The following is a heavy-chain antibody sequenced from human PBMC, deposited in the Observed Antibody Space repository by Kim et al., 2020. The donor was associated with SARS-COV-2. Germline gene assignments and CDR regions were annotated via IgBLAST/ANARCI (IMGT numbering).Heavy chain of an antibody. J-gene: IGHJ1*01. CDR2: IKQDGSEK. D-gene: IGHD1-26*01. CDR3: ASSRVRGSYFPTEYFQH. Sequence: GGSLRLSCAASGFTFSSYWMSWVRQAPGKGLEWVANIKQDGSEKYYVDSVKGRFTISRDNAKNSLYLQMNSLRAEDTAVYYCASSRVRGSYFPTEYFQHWGQGTLVTVSS. V-gene: IGHV3-7*01. CDR1: GFTFSSYW.